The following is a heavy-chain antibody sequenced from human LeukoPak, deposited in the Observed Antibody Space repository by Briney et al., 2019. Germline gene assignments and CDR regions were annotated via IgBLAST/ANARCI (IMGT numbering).Heavy chain of an antibody. J-gene: IGHJ4*02. CDR2: IYSGGTT. Sequence: PGGSLRLSCAASGFNITNYYMSWVRQAPGKGLEWVSVIYSGGTTYYTHSVKGRFTISKDNSNSTFSPQMNTLSVANTAVYYCATASWGYDFDCWGPGTLVTVSS. V-gene: IGHV3-53*01. CDR3: ATASWGYDFDC. CDR1: GFNITNYY. D-gene: IGHD7-27*01.